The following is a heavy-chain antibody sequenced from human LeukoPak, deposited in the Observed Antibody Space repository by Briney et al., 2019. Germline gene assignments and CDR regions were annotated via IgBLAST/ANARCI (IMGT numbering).Heavy chain of an antibody. CDR2: IYSDDNT. V-gene: IGHV3-66*01. J-gene: IGHJ4*02. CDR1: GFTVSSNY. CDR3: ASSPFSTYYFDF. Sequence: PGGSLRLSCAASGFTVSSNYMSWVRQAPGKGLEWVSVIYSDDNTFYADSVKGRFIISRDNSKNTLYLQMNSLRADDTAVYYCASSPFSTYYFDFWGQGALVTVSS.